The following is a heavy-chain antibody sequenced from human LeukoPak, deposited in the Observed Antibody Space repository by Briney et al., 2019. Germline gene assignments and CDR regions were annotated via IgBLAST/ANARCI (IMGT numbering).Heavy chain of an antibody. CDR2: ISFDGSNS. Sequence: PGGSLRLSCAASGFTFSSYAMHWVRQAPGKGLEWVAVISFDGSNSYYADSVKGRFTISRDNSKNTVYLRMTSLRAEDTAVYYCARSRITMVRVVALDYWGQGNLVTVSS. CDR1: GFTFSSYA. D-gene: IGHD3-10*01. V-gene: IGHV3-30*04. CDR3: ARSRITMVRVVALDY. J-gene: IGHJ4*02.